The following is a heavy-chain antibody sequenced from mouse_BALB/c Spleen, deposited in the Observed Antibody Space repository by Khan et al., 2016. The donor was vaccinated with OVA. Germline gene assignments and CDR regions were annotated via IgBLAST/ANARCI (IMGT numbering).Heavy chain of an antibody. CDR2: IRNKANGYTT. Sequence: EVELVESGGGLVQPGGSLRLSCATSGFTFTDYYMSWVRQPPGKALEWLGFIRNKANGYTTEYSASVKGRFTISRANSQSVLYLQINTLRAEDSATYYCTRETVVDIYWYFDVWGAGTTVTVSS. CDR1: GFTFTDYY. J-gene: IGHJ1*01. CDR3: TRETVVDIYWYFDV. D-gene: IGHD1-1*01. V-gene: IGHV7-3*02.